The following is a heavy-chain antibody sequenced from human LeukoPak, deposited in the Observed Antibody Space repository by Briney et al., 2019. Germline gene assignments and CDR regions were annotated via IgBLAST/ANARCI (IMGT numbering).Heavy chain of an antibody. CDR2: IRTSSRYI. V-gene: IGHV3-21*01. CDR1: GFTLSNYD. D-gene: IGHD2-2*01. J-gene: IGHJ5*02. CDR3: ARADCSSSTCYLRRSWFDP. Sequence: GGSLRLSCAASGFTLSNYDMNWVRQAPGKGLEWVSSIRTSSRYIYYKDSVRGRFTISRDDAKNSLYLEMISLRAEDTAVYYCARADCSSSTCYLRRSWFDPWGQGTLVTVSS.